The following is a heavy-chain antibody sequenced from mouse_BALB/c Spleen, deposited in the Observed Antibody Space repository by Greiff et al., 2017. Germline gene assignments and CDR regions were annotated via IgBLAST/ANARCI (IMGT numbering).Heavy chain of an antibody. CDR3: ARHNYGNYEGHYAMGY. CDR2: ISNGGGST. D-gene: IGHD2-1*01. CDR1: GFTFSSYT. V-gene: IGHV5-12-2*01. J-gene: IGHJ4*01. Sequence: DVMLVESGGGLVQPGGSLKLSCAASGFTFSSYTMSWVRQTPEKRLEWVAYISNGGGSTYYPDTVKGRFTISRDNAKNTLYLQRSSLKSEDTAMYYCARHNYGNYEGHYAMGYWGQGTSVTVSS.